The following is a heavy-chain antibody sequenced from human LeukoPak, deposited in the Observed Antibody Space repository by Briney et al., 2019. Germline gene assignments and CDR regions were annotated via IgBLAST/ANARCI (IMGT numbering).Heavy chain of an antibody. J-gene: IGHJ3*02. Sequence: ASVKVSCKASGYTFTSYGISWVRQAPGQGLEWMGWISAYNSNTNYAQKVQGRVTMTTDTSTSTAYMELRSLRSDDTAVYYCVRDDSKGGAFDIWGQGTMVTVSS. D-gene: IGHD3-22*01. CDR2: ISAYNSNT. V-gene: IGHV1-18*01. CDR3: VRDDSKGGAFDI. CDR1: GYTFTSYG.